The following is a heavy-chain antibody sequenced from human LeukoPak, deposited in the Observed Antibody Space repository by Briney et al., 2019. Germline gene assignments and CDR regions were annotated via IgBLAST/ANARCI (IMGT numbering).Heavy chain of an antibody. CDR2: IRGSGGRT. V-gene: IGHV3-23*01. D-gene: IGHD2-15*01. CDR1: GFTFSSYA. Sequence: GGSLRLSCAASGFTFSSYAMSWVRQAPGKGLEWVSAIRGSGGRTYYADSVKGRFTISRDNSKNTLYLQMNSVRAADTAVYYCAKRPYCSGGSCYPFDYWGQGTLVTVSS. J-gene: IGHJ4*02. CDR3: AKRPYCSGGSCYPFDY.